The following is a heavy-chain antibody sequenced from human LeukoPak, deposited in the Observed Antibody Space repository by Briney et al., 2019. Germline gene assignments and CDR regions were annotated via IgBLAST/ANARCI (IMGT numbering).Heavy chain of an antibody. V-gene: IGHV4-30-2*01. D-gene: IGHD5-12*01. CDR1: GGSISSGGYS. CDR2: IYHSGST. Sequence: PSQTLSLTCAVSGGSISSGGYSGSWIRQPPGKGLEWIGYIYHSGSTYYNPSLKSRVTISVDRSKNQFSLKLSSVTAADTAVYYCARGGGGYFDYWGQGTLVTVSS. CDR3: ARGGGGYFDY. J-gene: IGHJ4*02.